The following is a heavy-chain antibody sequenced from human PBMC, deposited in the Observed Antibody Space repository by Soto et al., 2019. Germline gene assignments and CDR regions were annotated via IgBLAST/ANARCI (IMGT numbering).Heavy chain of an antibody. D-gene: IGHD3-16*02. CDR3: ARSTYGEGYPHFFAD. V-gene: IGHV4-30-4*01. J-gene: IGHJ4*02. CDR1: GGSIDDINSY. CDR2: IHNTGNT. Sequence: QVQLQESGPGLVMPSQTLSLTCAVSGGSIDDINSYWTWIRQSPGRSPEWIGYIHNTGNTFYSPSLKRRLAISLDRSKSQFSLNLSAVTAADTAFYYCARSTYGEGYPHFFADWGQGTLVTLSS.